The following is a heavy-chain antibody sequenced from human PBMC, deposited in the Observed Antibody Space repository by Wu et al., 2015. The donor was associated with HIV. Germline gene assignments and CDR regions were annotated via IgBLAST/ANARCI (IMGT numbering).Heavy chain of an antibody. CDR3: ARGGKEYSSGWQREPNYYFDY. CDR1: GGTFSSYA. Sequence: QVQLVQSGAEVKKPGSSVKVSCKASGGTFSSYAISWVRQAPGQGLEWMGRIIPIFGTANYAQKFQGRVTITADESTSTAYMELSSLRSEDTAVYYCARGGKEYSSGWQREPNYYFDYWGQGNAGHRLL. D-gene: IGHD6-19*01. CDR2: IIPIFGTA. V-gene: IGHV1-69*13. J-gene: IGHJ4*02.